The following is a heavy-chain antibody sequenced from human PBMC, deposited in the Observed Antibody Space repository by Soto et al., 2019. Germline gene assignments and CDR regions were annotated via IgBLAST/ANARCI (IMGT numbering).Heavy chain of an antibody. CDR3: AREANTIYAPHGLDV. Sequence: PGGSLRLSCAASGFTFSSYAMSWVRQAPGKGLEWVSAISGSGGSTYYADSVKGRFTISRDNSKNLLFLQMNSLTIEDTATYYCAREANTIYAPHGLDVWGQGTAVTVSS. CDR1: GFTFSSYA. D-gene: IGHD3-3*01. V-gene: IGHV3-23*01. J-gene: IGHJ6*02. CDR2: ISGSGGST.